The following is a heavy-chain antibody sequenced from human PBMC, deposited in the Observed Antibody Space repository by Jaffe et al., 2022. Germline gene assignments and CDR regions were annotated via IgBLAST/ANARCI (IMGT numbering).Heavy chain of an antibody. CDR2: IYWDDDK. D-gene: IGHD3-22*01. V-gene: IGHV2-5*02. Sequence: QITLKESGPTLVKPTQTLTLTCTFSGFSLSTSGVGVGWIRQPPGKALEWLALIYWDDDKRYSPSLKSRLTITKDTSKNQVVLTMTNMDPVDTATYYCAHIGADGIGADSSGYYLLAEYFQHWGQGTLVTVSS. J-gene: IGHJ1*01. CDR3: AHIGADGIGADSSGYYLLAEYFQH. CDR1: GFSLSTSGVG.